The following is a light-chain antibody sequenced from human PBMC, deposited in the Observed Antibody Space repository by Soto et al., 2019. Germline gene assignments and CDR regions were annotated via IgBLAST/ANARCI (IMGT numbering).Light chain of an antibody. V-gene: IGLV2-14*01. J-gene: IGLJ1*01. Sequence: QSVLTQPASVSGSPGQSITISCTGTSSDVGGHNSVSWYQQHPGKAPKLMIYNVSNRPSGVSNRFSGSKSGNTASLTISGLLAEDEADYYCTSYTSSSPYVFGAGTKVTVL. CDR2: NVS. CDR1: SSDVGGHNS. CDR3: TSYTSSSPYV.